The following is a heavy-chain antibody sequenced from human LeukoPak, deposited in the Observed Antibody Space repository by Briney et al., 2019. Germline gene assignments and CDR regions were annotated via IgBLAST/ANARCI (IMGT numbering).Heavy chain of an antibody. J-gene: IGHJ4*02. V-gene: IGHV3-23*01. CDR2: ISGSGGNT. CDR1: GFTFSSYA. Sequence: PPGGSLRLSCAASGFTFSSYAMSWVRQAPGKGLEWVSAISGSGGNTYYADSVKGRFTISRDNSKNTLYLQMNSLRAEDTAVYYCAKVTSPMTTVTGADYWGQGTLVTVSS. CDR3: AKVTSPMTTVTGADY. D-gene: IGHD4-11*01.